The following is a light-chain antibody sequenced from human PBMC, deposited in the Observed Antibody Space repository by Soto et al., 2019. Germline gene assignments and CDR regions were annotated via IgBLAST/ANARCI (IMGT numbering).Light chain of an antibody. CDR3: QQYDKWPRT. CDR2: GAS. CDR1: QSVSRK. Sequence: EVLMTQSPATLSVSPGERATLSCRASQSVSRKLAWYQQTRGRAPRLLIYGASTRATGVPARLSGSGSGTEFTLTISNLQSEDFAVYHCQQYDKWPRTFGQGTKVEI. V-gene: IGKV3-15*01. J-gene: IGKJ1*01.